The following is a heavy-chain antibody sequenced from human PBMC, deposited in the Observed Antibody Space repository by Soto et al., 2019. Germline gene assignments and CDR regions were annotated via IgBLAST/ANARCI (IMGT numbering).Heavy chain of an antibody. CDR3: ARRGYSGYDWIDP. D-gene: IGHD5-12*01. V-gene: IGHV5-51*01. Sequence: PGESLKIACKGSGYSFTSYWIGWVRQMPGKGLEWMGIIYPGDPDTRYSPSFQGQVTISADKSISTAYLQWSSLKASDTAMYYCARRGYSGYDWIDPWGQGTLVTVSS. CDR2: IYPGDPDT. CDR1: GYSFTSYW. J-gene: IGHJ5*02.